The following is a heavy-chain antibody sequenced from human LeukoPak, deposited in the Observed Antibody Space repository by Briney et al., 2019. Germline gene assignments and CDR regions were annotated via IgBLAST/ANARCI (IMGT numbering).Heavy chain of an antibody. Sequence: TGGSLRLSCAASGFTFSGHWMSWVRQDPGKGLEWVANINQGGSDKYYVDSVKGRFTISRDNANNLLYLQMNSLRGEDTAVYYCTRDRSRAEDDWGQGTLVTVSS. CDR1: GFTFSGHW. CDR3: TRDRSRAEDD. J-gene: IGHJ4*02. CDR2: INQGGSDK. V-gene: IGHV3-7*01. D-gene: IGHD1-14*01.